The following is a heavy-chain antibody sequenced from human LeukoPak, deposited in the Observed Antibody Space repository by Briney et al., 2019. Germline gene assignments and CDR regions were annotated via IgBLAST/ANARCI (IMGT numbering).Heavy chain of an antibody. V-gene: IGHV4-59*12. Sequence: SETLSLTCTVSCGSMSSYYWSWIRQPPGKGLEYIGYIYYTGSTYYNPSLKSRVTISVDTSKSQFSLRLSSVSAADTAVYYCARGATAGNFDYWGQATLVTVSS. D-gene: IGHD6-13*01. CDR2: IYYTGST. CDR3: ARGATAGNFDY. J-gene: IGHJ4*02. CDR1: CGSMSSYY.